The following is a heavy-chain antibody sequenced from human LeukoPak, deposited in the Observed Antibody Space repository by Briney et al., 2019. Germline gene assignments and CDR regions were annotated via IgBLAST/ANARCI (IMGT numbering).Heavy chain of an antibody. J-gene: IGHJ6*03. V-gene: IGHV4-59*01. CDR2: IYYSGST. Sequence: PSETLSLTCTVSGGSISSYYWSWIRQPPGKGLEWIGYIYYSGSTNYNPSLKSRVTISVGTSKNQFSLKLSSVTAADTAVYYCARGLVGATYYYYYMDVWGKGTTVTVSS. D-gene: IGHD1-26*01. CDR3: ARGLVGATYYYYYMDV. CDR1: GGSISSYY.